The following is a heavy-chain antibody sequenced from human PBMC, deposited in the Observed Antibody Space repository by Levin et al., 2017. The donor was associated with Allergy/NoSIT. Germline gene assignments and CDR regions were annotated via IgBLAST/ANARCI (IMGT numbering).Heavy chain of an antibody. D-gene: IGHD5-18*01. CDR3: AKDLRQLWLSFGDI. Sequence: GESLKISCAASGFTFSSYGMHWVRQAPGKGLEWVAVISYDGSNKYYADSVKGRFTISRDNSKNTLYLQMNSLRAEDTAVYYCAKDLRQLWLSFGDIWGQGTMVTVSS. V-gene: IGHV3-30*18. J-gene: IGHJ3*02. CDR1: GFTFSSYG. CDR2: ISYDGSNK.